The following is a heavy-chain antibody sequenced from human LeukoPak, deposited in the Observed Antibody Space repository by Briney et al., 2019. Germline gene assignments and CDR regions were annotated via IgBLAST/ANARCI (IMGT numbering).Heavy chain of an antibody. J-gene: IGHJ4*02. CDR1: GGSISSGGYY. V-gene: IGHV4-31*03. CDR2: IYYSGST. Sequence: SQTLSLTCTVSGGSISSGGYYWSWIRQHPGKGLEWIGYIYYSGSTYYNPSLKSRVTISVDTSKNQFSLKLSSVNAADTAVYYCARYFTFDSSGYYYTFDYWGQGTLVTVSS. D-gene: IGHD3-22*01. CDR3: ARYFTFDSSGYYYTFDY.